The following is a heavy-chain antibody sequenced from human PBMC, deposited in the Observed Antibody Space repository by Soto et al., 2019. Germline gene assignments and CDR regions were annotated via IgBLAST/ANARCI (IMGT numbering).Heavy chain of an antibody. Sequence: EVQLLESGGDLVHPGASLRLSCAASGFLSGNYAMDWIHQAPGTGLEWVSAISDSGVNTYYADSVKGRFTISRDNSKNALYLEMKSLRAGDTAVYYCIKEARGHSYARLWGRGTPVTVSS. D-gene: IGHD3-16*01. CDR1: GFLSGNYA. CDR3: IKEARGHSYARL. CDR2: ISDSGVNT. V-gene: IGHV3-23*01. J-gene: IGHJ4*02.